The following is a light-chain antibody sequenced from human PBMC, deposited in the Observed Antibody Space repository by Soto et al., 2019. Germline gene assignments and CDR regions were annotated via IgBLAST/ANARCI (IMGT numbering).Light chain of an antibody. CDR1: RGISSY. V-gene: IGKV1-9*01. CDR3: QQLNSYPLT. CDR2: AAS. J-gene: IGKJ4*01. Sequence: DIQLTQSPSFLSASVGDRVTITCRASRGISSYLAWYQQKPGKAPKLLIYAASTLQSGVPSRFSGSGSGTEFTLTIRSMQPEDFAHYYCQQLNSYPLTFGGGTKVDIK.